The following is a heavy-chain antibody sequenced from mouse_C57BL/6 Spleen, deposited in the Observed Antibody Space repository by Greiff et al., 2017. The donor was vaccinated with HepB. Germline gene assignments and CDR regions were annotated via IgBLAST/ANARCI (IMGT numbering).Heavy chain of an antibody. CDR2: IDPSDSYT. Sequence: QVQLQQPGAELVKPGASVKLSCKASGYTFTSYWMQWVKQRPGQGLEWIGEIDPSDSYTNYNQKFKGKATLTVDTSSSTAYMQLSSLTSEDSAVYYCARGITTVEVYFDYWGQGPTLTVSS. CDR1: GYTFTSYW. V-gene: IGHV1-50*01. CDR3: ARGITTVEVYFDY. J-gene: IGHJ2*01. D-gene: IGHD1-1*01.